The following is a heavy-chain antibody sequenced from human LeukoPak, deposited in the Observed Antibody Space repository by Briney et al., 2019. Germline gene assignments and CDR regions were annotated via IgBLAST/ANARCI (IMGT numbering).Heavy chain of an antibody. CDR3: ASGVPAAISSHYYMDV. J-gene: IGHJ6*03. V-gene: IGHV1-18*01. CDR1: GYTFTSYG. CDR2: ISAYNGNT. Sequence: GASVKASCKASGYTFTSYGISWVRQAPGRGLEWMGWISAYNGNTNYAQKLQGRVTMTTDTSTSTAYMELRSLRSDDTAVYYCASGVPAAISSHYYMDVWGKGTTVTVSS. D-gene: IGHD2-2*01.